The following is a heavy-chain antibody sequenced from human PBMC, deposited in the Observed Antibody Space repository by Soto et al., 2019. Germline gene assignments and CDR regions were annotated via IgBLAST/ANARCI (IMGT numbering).Heavy chain of an antibody. J-gene: IGHJ4*02. D-gene: IGHD1-1*01. Sequence: EVQLLESGGGLVQPGGSLRLSFAASGFTFSSYDMSWVRQAPGKGLEWVSVIIYSASNTYSADSVKGRFTIPRDNSNNTLYLQMNSLRAEDTALYYCARAVGTGPDYWGQGTLVTVSS. CDR1: GFTFSSYD. CDR2: IIYSASNT. V-gene: IGHV3-23*01. CDR3: ARAVGTGPDY.